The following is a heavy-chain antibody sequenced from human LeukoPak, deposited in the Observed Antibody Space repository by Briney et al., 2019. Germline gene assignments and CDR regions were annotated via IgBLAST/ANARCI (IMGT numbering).Heavy chain of an antibody. CDR3: ARDIITMFRGAPGGY. CDR1: GYSISSSNW. Sequence: PSDTLSLTCAVSGYSISSSNWWGWIRQPPGKGLEWIGYIYYSGSTNYNPSLKSRVTMSVDTSKNQFSLKLSSVTALDTAVYYCARDIITMFRGAPGGYWGQGTLVIVSS. D-gene: IGHD3-10*01. J-gene: IGHJ4*02. CDR2: IYYSGST. V-gene: IGHV4-28*06.